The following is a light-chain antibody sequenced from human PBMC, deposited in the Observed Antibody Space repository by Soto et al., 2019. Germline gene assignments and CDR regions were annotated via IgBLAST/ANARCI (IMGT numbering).Light chain of an antibody. Sequence: EIVLTQSPGTLSLSPGERATLSCRASQSVTSSYLAWYQQKPGQAPRLLVYGASSRATGIPDRFSGSGSGTDLTLTISRVEPEDFAVYYCQHYGALPPTFGQGTRVEIK. CDR1: QSVTSSY. CDR3: QHYGALPPT. J-gene: IGKJ1*01. V-gene: IGKV3-20*01. CDR2: GAS.